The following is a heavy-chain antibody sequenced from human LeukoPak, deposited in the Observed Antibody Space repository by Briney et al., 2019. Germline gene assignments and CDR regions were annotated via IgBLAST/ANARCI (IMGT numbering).Heavy chain of an antibody. V-gene: IGHV3-23*01. CDR2: ITGSSTWT. CDR1: GFTFGTYG. D-gene: IGHD7-27*01. J-gene: IGHJ2*01. Sequence: GGSLRLSCEASGFTFGTYGMTWVRQAPGKGVEWVSGITGSSTWTYYADSVRGRFTISRDNSKNTPHLQMNNLTADDTAIYYCARELVSLGTGYFDLWGRGTLVTVSS. CDR3: ARELVSLGTGYFDL.